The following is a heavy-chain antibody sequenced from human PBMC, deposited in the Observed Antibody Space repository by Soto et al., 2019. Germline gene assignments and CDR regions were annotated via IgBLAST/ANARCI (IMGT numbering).Heavy chain of an antibody. CDR2: INPNSGGT. CDR1: GYTFSDYY. D-gene: IGHD1-1*01. CDR3: AREQATAKPEGVDF. J-gene: IGHJ4*02. Sequence: ASVKVSCKASGYTFSDYYIHWVRQAPGQGLEWMGWINPNSGGTKYAPKFQGGVTMTRDTSITTAYMELSRLGSGDTAVYYCAREQATAKPEGVDFWGQGTLVTVYS. V-gene: IGHV1-2*02.